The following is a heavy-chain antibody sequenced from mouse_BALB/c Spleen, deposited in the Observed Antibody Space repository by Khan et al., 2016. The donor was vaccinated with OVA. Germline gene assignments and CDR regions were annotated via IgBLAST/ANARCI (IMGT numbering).Heavy chain of an antibody. V-gene: IGHV3-2*02. Sequence: EVQLVESGPGLVKPSQSLSLTCTVTGYSITSEYTWNWIRQFPGNKLEWMGFISSSGNTSYNPSLKSRLSITRAPSKNQFFLQLNSVTYEDTATYYYARKKYYDYDPYPYWGQGTLVTVSA. CDR2: ISSSGNT. CDR3: ARKKYYDYDPYPY. CDR1: GYSITSEYT. D-gene: IGHD2-4*01. J-gene: IGHJ3*01.